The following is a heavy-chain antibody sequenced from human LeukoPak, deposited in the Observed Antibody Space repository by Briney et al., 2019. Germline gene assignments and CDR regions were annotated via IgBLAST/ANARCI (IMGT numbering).Heavy chain of an antibody. V-gene: IGHV4-34*01. CDR2: INHSGST. Sequence: SETLSLTCAVYGGSFSGYYWSWIRQPPGKGLEWIGEINHSGSTNYNPSLKSRVTISVDTSKNQFSLKLSSVTAADTAVYYCARGPYDILTGYYPPFRWGQGTLVTVSS. D-gene: IGHD3-9*01. CDR1: GGSFSGYY. CDR3: ARGPYDILTGYYPPFR. J-gene: IGHJ4*02.